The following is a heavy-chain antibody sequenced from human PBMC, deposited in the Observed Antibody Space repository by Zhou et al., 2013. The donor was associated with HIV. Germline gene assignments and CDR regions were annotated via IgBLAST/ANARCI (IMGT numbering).Heavy chain of an antibody. CDR2: IIPMFGTA. J-gene: IGHJ4*01. V-gene: IGHV1-69*13. CDR3: ARDGIDYGGYSHNVYYFDY. Sequence: QVQLVQSGAEVKKPGSSVKVSCKASGGIFRKYGISWVRQAPGQGLEWMGRIIPMFGTANYAQKFQDRVAITADKSTRTAYMELSSLRSEDTAVYYCARDGIDYGGYSHNVYYFDYWGQERWSPSPQ. CDR1: GGIFRKYG. D-gene: IGHD4-17*01.